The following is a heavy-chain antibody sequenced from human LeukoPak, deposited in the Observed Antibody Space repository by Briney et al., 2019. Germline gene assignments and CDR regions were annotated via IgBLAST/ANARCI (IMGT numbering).Heavy chain of an antibody. Sequence: SETLSLTCSVSGYSVNSGSYWGWIRQPPGKGLEWIASIYQSGSTYYNPSLKTRVTVSIDTSKNQFSLKLNSVTAADTAVYYCARDPDFWSGYYNFDYWGQGTLVTVSS. CDR3: ARDPDFWSGYYNFDY. CDR1: GYSVNSGSY. V-gene: IGHV4-38-2*02. D-gene: IGHD3-3*01. J-gene: IGHJ4*02. CDR2: IYQSGST.